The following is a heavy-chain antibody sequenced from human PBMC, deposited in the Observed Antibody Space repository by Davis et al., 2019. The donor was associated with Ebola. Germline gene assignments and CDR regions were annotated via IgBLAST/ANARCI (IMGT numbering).Heavy chain of an antibody. V-gene: IGHV5-51*01. CDR1: GYRFTSYW. J-gene: IGHJ4*02. Sequence: GESLKISCKASGYRFTSYWIGWVRQMPGKGLEWMGTIYPGDSDARYSPSFQGQVTISVDKSISTAYLQWSSLKASDTAMYYCARRPDGYNPFDYWGQGTLVTVSS. D-gene: IGHD5-24*01. CDR2: IYPGDSDA. CDR3: ARRPDGYNPFDY.